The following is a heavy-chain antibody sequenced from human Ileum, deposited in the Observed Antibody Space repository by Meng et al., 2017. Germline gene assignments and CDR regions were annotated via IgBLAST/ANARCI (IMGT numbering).Heavy chain of an antibody. CDR3: ARQYCSSSSCYLIND. CDR2: IIPMFDTA. Sequence: QEELVQSGAEMEKPGSSVKVSCKASGGTFTTNTFNWVRLAPGQGLEWLGQIIPMFDTANYAQKFQGRVTLTADKSTRTAFMELSSLRSEDTAVYYCARQYCSSSSCYLINDWGHGTLVTVSS. CDR1: GGTFTTNT. J-gene: IGHJ4*01. D-gene: IGHD2-2*01. V-gene: IGHV1-69*06.